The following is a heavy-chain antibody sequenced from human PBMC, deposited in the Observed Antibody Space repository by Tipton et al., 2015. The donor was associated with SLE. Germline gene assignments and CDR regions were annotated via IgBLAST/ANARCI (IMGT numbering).Heavy chain of an antibody. D-gene: IGHD3-9*01. V-gene: IGHV4-59*12. Sequence: TLSLTCSVSGGSISSNYWIWIRQPPGKGLEWIGYISDGGGTNYNPSLKSRVTISVDPAKNQFSLRLTSVTAADTAVYYCAREGLHYDILTGLLGRGYYFDHWGQGALVTVSP. J-gene: IGHJ4*02. CDR2: ISDGGGT. CDR3: AREGLHYDILTGLLGRGYYFDH. CDR1: GGSISSNY.